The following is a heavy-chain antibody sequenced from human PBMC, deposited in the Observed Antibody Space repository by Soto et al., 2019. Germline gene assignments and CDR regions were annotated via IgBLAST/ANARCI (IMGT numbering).Heavy chain of an antibody. V-gene: IGHV3-11*06. D-gene: IGHD6-13*01. CDR2: ISDSGDYT. CDR1: GCTFPAYY. CDR3: ARDNGIAGYFDP. Sequence: VGSLRIYCTTSGCTFPAYYISCIRQAPGKGLEWLSYISDSGDYTYYATSVKGRFTISRDNANNLLYLQMNSLRDEDTSVYYCARDNGIAGYFDPWGQGTLVTVSS. J-gene: IGHJ5*02.